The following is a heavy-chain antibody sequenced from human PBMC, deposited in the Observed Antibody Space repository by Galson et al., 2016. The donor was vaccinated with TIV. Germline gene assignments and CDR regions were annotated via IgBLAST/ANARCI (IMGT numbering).Heavy chain of an antibody. V-gene: IGHV1-69*13. J-gene: IGHJ6*02. D-gene: IGHD3-16*02. CDR1: GGTFKIHS. CDR3: ATVITFGGVSVCGPDYGMDV. CDR2: IIPVFGTA. Sequence: SVKVSCKASGGTFKIHSITWVRQAPGQGLEWMGGIIPVFGTANYAQSFRGRVTITADESTNTAYLQLSSLRSEDTAVYYCATVITFGGVSVCGPDYGMDVWGQGTTVTVSS.